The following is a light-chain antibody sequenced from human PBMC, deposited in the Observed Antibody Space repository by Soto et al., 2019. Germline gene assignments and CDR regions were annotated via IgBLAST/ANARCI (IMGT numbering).Light chain of an antibody. V-gene: IGKV3-20*01. Sequence: EIVLTQSPGTLSLSPGERATLSCRASQSVSSNYLAWYQQKPGQAPRLLIYGASSRATGIPDRFSGSGSGTVFTLTISRLEPEDFAVYHCQQDGSSPLTFGGGTKVEIK. CDR2: GAS. J-gene: IGKJ4*01. CDR3: QQDGSSPLT. CDR1: QSVSSNY.